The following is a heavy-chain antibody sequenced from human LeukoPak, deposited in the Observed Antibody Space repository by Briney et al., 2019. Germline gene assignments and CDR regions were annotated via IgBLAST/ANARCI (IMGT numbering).Heavy chain of an antibody. D-gene: IGHD3-10*01. CDR2: MNPNSGNT. V-gene: IGHV1-8*01. J-gene: IGHJ5*02. CDR1: VYTFTSYD. Sequence: RWGSVKVSCKASVYTFTSYDINWVRQATGQGREWVGWMNPNSGNTGYAQKFQGRVTMTRNAPISTAYMELSSLRSEGTAVYYCASGRGVLWFGSTGFDPWGQGTLVPVSS. CDR3: ASGRGVLWFGSTGFDP.